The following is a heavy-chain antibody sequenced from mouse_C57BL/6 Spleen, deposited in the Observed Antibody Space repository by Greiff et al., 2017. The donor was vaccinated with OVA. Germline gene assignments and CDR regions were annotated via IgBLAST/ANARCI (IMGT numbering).Heavy chain of an antibody. D-gene: IGHD2-4*01. CDR1: GFTFSSYG. CDR3: ARQGGYDYDKGYFDY. J-gene: IGHJ2*01. CDR2: ISSGGSYT. Sequence: EVKLMESGGDLVKPGGSLKLSCAASGFTFSSYGMSWVRQTPDKRLEWVATISSGGSYTYYPDSVKGRFTISRDNAKNTLYLQMSSLKSEDTAMYYCARQGGYDYDKGYFDYWGQGTTLTVSS. V-gene: IGHV5-6*01.